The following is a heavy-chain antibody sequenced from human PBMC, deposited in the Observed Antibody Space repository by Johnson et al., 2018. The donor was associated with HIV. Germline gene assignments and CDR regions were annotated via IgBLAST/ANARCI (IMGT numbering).Heavy chain of an antibody. D-gene: IGHD7-27*01. CDR2: IWYDGSNK. CDR3: AKDRTNWGYDAFDG. J-gene: IGHJ3*01. Sequence: VQLVESGGGVVQPGRSLRLSCAASGFTFNSYGMHWVRQAPGKGLEWVAVIWYDGSNKYYADSVKGRFTIFRDNSENTLYLQMNRLRAEDTAVYFCAKDRTNWGYDAFDGWGQGTTVTGSS. V-gene: IGHV3-33*06. CDR1: GFTFNSYG.